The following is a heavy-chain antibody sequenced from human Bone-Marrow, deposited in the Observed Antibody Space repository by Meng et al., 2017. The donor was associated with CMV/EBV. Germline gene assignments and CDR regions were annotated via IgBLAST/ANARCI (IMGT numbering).Heavy chain of an antibody. CDR3: AYYSSSGYYFDY. CDR1: GFTFSSYG. J-gene: IGHJ4*02. D-gene: IGHD6-25*01. Sequence: GSLKISCAASGFTFSSYGMHWVRQAPGKGLEWVAFIRYDGTIKYYGNSVKGRFVISRDNSKNTLYLQMNSLRGEGTGVYYCAYYSSSGYYFDYWGQGTLVTVSA. CDR2: IRYDGTIK. V-gene: IGHV3-30*02.